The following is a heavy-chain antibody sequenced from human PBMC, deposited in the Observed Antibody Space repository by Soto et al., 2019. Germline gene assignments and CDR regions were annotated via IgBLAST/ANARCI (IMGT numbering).Heavy chain of an antibody. J-gene: IGHJ3*02. CDR1: GGSIGSYC. D-gene: IGHD2-21*02. CDR2: IYYSGST. CDR3: ARGRAYCGGDCYPEDAFDI. V-gene: IGHV4-59*01. Sequence: SETLSLTCTVAGGSIGSYCGSWIRQPPGKGLEWIGYIYYSGSTNYNPSLKSRVTISVDTSKNQFSLKLSSVTAADTAVYYCARGRAYCGGDCYPEDAFDIWGQGTMVTVSS.